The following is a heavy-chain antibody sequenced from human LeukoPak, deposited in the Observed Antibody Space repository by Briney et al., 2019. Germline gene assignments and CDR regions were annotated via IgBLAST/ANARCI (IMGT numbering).Heavy chain of an antibody. Sequence: SETLSLTCTVSGGPISSSSYYWGWIRQPPGKGLEWIGEIYHSGSTNYNPSLKSRVTISVDKSKNQFSLKLSSVTAADTAVYYCARSDYYGSGSYSFDYWGQGTLVTVSS. V-gene: IGHV4-39*07. D-gene: IGHD3-10*01. CDR3: ARSDYYGSGSYSFDY. J-gene: IGHJ4*02. CDR2: IYHSGST. CDR1: GGPISSSSYY.